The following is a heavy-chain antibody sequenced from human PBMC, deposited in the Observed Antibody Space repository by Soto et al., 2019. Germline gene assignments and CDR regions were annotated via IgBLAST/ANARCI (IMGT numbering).Heavy chain of an antibody. CDR3: ASGAPRVRGEGGIYYYYYMDV. CDR2: MNPNSGNT. J-gene: IGHJ6*03. D-gene: IGHD3-10*01. CDR1: GYTFTSYD. V-gene: IGHV1-8*01. Sequence: ASVKVSCKASGYTFTSYDINWVRQATGQGLEWMGWMNPNSGNTGYAQKFQGRVTMTRNTSISTAYMELSSLRSEDTAVYYCASGAPRVRGEGGIYYYYYMDVWGKGTTVTVSS.